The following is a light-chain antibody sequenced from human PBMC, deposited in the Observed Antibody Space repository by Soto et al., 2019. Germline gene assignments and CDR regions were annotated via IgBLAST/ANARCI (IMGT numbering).Light chain of an antibody. CDR3: QQSYSTVFT. CDR2: AAS. CDR1: QSISSY. J-gene: IGKJ2*01. V-gene: IGKV1-39*01. Sequence: DIQMTQSPSSLSASVGDRVTITCRASQSISSYLNWYQQKPGKAPKLLIYAASSLQSGVPSRFSGSGSGTDFPLTISSLQPEDFATYYCQQSYSTVFTFGQGTKLEIK.